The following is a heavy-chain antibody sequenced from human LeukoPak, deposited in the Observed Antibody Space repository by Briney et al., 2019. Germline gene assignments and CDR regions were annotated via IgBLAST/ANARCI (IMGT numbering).Heavy chain of an antibody. J-gene: IGHJ3*02. Sequence: GGSLRLSCAASEFTVSRNHMNWVRQAPVKGLEWVSVIYSGGTTYYADSVKGRFTLSRDNSKNTLYLQMNSLRTEDTAVYYCARDSSTDAFDIWGQGTMVTVSS. D-gene: IGHD2-21*01. V-gene: IGHV3-66*02. CDR1: EFTVSRNH. CDR3: ARDSSTDAFDI. CDR2: IYSGGTT.